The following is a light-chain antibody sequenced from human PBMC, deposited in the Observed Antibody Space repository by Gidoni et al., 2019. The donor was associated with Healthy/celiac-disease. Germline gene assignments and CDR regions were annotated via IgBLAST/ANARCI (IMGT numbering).Light chain of an antibody. V-gene: IGLV4-60*02. Sequence: QPVLTQSSSASASLGSSVKLTCTLSSGHSSYIIAWHQQQPGKAPRYLMKLEGSGSYNKGSGVPDRFSGSSSGADRYLTISNLQFEDEADYYCETWDNGDWVFGGGTKLTVL. CDR3: ETWDNGDWV. J-gene: IGLJ3*02. CDR2: LEGSGSY. CDR1: SGHSSYI.